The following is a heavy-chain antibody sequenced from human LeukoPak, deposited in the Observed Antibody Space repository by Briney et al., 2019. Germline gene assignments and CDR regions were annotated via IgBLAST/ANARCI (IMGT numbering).Heavy chain of an antibody. CDR1: GSSFTNYW. V-gene: IGHV5-51*01. CDR3: VRGDCSGGSCYPHWFDP. Sequence: GESLKISCKGSGSSFTNYWIGWVRQMPGNGLEWMGVIYPDDSDTKYSPSFQGQVTISADKSISTAYLQWSGLKASDTAIYYCVRGDCSGGSCYPHWFDPWGQGTLVTV. D-gene: IGHD2-15*01. CDR2: IYPDDSDT. J-gene: IGHJ5*02.